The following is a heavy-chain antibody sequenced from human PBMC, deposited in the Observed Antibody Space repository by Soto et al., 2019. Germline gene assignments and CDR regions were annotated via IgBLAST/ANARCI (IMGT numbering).Heavy chain of an antibody. J-gene: IGHJ6*02. CDR1: FTSYD. CDR2: MNPNSGNT. V-gene: IGHV1-8*01. Sequence: QVQLVQSGAEVKKPGASVKVSCTFTSYDINWVRQATGQGLEWMGWMNPNSGNTRYAQKFQGGVTMTRDTSNFTAYMELSSLRSEDTAVYYCARGPGSSDWRFSYYYMDVWGQGTTVTVSS. D-gene: IGHD6-19*01. CDR3: ARGPGSSDWRFSYYYMDV.